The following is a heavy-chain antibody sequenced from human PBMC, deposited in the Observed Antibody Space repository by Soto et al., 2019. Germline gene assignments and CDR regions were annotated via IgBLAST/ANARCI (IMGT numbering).Heavy chain of an antibody. CDR2: IGSRGDNT. V-gene: IGHV3-23*01. Sequence: GGSLRLSCATSGFTFTSYVMSWVRQTPGKGLEWVSAIGSRGDNTHYADSVKGRFTISRDNSKKTLYLQLNGLRAEDTAVYYCAKEMLFDSYGSPVGKFDYWGQGT. D-gene: IGHD3-22*01. CDR3: AKEMLFDSYGSPVGKFDY. J-gene: IGHJ4*02. CDR1: GFTFTSYV.